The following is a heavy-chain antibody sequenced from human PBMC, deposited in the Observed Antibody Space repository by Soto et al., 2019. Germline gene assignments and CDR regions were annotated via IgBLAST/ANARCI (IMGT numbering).Heavy chain of an antibody. V-gene: IGHV1-3*01. J-gene: IGHJ4*02. CDR3: ARDRSRWELLLGY. D-gene: IGHD1-26*01. CDR1: GYTFTSYA. Sequence: ASVKVSCKASGYTFTSYAMHWVRQAPGQRLEWMGWINAGNGNTKYSQKFQGRVTITRDTSASTAYMELSSLRSEDTAVYYCARDRSRWELLLGYSCQGTLVSVST. CDR2: INAGNGNT.